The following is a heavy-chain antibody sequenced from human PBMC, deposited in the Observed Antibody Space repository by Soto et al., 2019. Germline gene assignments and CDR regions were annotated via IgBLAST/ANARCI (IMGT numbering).Heavy chain of an antibody. J-gene: IGHJ5*02. V-gene: IGHV4-59*01. Sequence: QVELQQSGPGLVKPSETLSLTCTVFGGSIDDYYWIWIRQSPGKGLEWIGHISDRGSTDYNPSLKSRVTISVDRSKKQFSLKVTSVTAADTAVYYCARDRWTARANWFDPWGQGTLVTVSS. CDR3: ARDRWTARANWFDP. CDR2: ISDRGST. D-gene: IGHD3-16*02. CDR1: GGSIDDYY.